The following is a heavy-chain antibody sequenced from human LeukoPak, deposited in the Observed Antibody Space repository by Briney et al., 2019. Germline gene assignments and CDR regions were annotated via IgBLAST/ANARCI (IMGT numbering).Heavy chain of an antibody. CDR3: ARDKLVPAAYYYYGMDV. J-gene: IGHJ6*02. Sequence: KPGGSLRLSCAASGFTFSTYSINWVRQAPGKGLEWVSSISSSSSYIYYADSVKGRFTISRDNAKNSLYLQMNSLRAEDTAVYYCARDKLVPAAYYYYGMDVWGQGTTVTVSS. CDR1: GFTFSTYS. V-gene: IGHV3-21*01. D-gene: IGHD2-2*01. CDR2: ISSSSSYI.